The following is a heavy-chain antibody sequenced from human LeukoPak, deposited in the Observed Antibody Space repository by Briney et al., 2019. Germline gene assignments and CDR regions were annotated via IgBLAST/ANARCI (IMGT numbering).Heavy chain of an antibody. CDR1: GFTFSSYW. D-gene: IGHD5-24*01. J-gene: IGHJ6*03. CDR2: MKYDGSEK. CDR3: ARGETMDV. Sequence: PGGSLRLSCAASGFTFSSYWMSWVRQAPGKGLEWVANMKYDGSEKYYVDSVKGRFTISRDNADNSLHLQMNSLRPEDMAVYYCARGETMDVWGKGTTVTVSS. V-gene: IGHV3-7*01.